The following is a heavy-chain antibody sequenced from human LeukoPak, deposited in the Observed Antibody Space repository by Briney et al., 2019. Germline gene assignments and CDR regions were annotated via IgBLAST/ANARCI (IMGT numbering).Heavy chain of an antibody. V-gene: IGHV3-21*01. D-gene: IGHD6-19*01. CDR3: ARDSSGWYHWFDP. CDR1: GFTFSSYS. CDR2: ISSSSSYI. Sequence: GGSLRLSCAASGFTFSSYSMNWVRQAPGKGLEWVSSISSSSSYIYYADSVKGRFTISRDNAKNSLYLQLNSLRAEDTAVYYCARDSSGWYHWFDPWGQGTLVTVSS. J-gene: IGHJ5*02.